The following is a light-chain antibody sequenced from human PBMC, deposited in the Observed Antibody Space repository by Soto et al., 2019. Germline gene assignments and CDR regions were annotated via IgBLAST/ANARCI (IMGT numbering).Light chain of an antibody. J-gene: IGKJ2*01. CDR2: DAS. V-gene: IGKV1-5*01. CDR3: QQYNDYLYT. Sequence: DIQMTQSPSTLSASVGDRVTITCRASQSISRWLVWYQQKPGKAPNLLIYDASRLESGVPSRFSGSGSGTEFTLSISSLQPDDFATYYCQQYNDYLYTFGQGTKLEIK. CDR1: QSISRW.